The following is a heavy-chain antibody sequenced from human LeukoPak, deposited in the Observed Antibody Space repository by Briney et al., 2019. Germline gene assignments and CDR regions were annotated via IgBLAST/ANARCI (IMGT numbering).Heavy chain of an antibody. CDR1: EFSVGSNY. CDR2: ISGSGGST. J-gene: IGHJ3*02. D-gene: IGHD3-22*01. Sequence: PGGSLRLSCAASEFSVGSNYMTWVRQAPGKGLEWVSAISGSGGSTYYADSVKGRFTISRDNSKNTLYLQMNSLRAEDTAVYYCAKEYYYDSSGYAFDIWGQGTMVTVSS. V-gene: IGHV3-23*01. CDR3: AKEYYYDSSGYAFDI.